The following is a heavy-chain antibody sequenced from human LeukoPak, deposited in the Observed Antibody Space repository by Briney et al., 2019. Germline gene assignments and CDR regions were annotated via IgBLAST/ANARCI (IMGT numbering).Heavy chain of an antibody. J-gene: IGHJ4*02. CDR3: AKVEAARPGGHLVG. Sequence: GGSLRLSCAASGLTFSSYAMSWVRQAPGKGLEWVSAISGSGGSTYYADSVKGRFTISRDYSKNTLYLQMNSLRAEDTAVYYCAKVEAARPGGHLVGWGQGTLVTVSS. CDR2: ISGSGGST. CDR1: GLTFSSYA. D-gene: IGHD6-6*01. V-gene: IGHV3-23*01.